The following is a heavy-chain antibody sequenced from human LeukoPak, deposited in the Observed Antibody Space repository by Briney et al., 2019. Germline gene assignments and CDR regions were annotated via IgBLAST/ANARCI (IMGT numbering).Heavy chain of an antibody. Sequence: QPGGSLRLSCTASGFTVSNIYMSWVRQAPGKGLEWVSSISSSSSYIYYADSVKGRFTISRDNAKNSLYLQMNSLRAEDTAVYYCAKDHWGIAARPYYYYYMDVWGKGTTVTVSS. J-gene: IGHJ6*03. CDR1: GFTVSNIY. V-gene: IGHV3-21*01. CDR2: ISSSSSYI. CDR3: AKDHWGIAARPYYYYYMDV. D-gene: IGHD6-6*01.